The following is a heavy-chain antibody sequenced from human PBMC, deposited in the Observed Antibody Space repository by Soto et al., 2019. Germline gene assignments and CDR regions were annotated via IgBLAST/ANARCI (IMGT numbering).Heavy chain of an antibody. CDR1: GVSLSSSDW. V-gene: IGHV4-4*02. J-gene: IGHJ6*03. CDR3: ARDLKGETTFVYYYYYIDV. Sequence: SETLCLTCAVAGVSLSSSDWWRWVRQPPRKGLEWIGEINHSGGTNYNPSLKSRVTISLDTSKNQFSLKLSSVTAADTAVYFCARDLKGETTFVYYYYYIDVWGEGTTVTVSS. CDR2: INHSGGT. D-gene: IGHD3-16*01.